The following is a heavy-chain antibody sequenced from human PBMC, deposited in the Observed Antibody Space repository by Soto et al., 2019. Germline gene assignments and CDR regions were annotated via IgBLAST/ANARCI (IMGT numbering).Heavy chain of an antibody. CDR1: GGTFSSYA. D-gene: IGHD4-17*01. CDR2: IIPIFGTA. V-gene: IGHV1-69*01. Sequence: QVQQVQSGAEVKKPGSSVKVSCKASGGTFSSYAISWVRQATGQGLEWMGGIIPIFGTANYAQKFQGRVTITADESTSTAYMELSSLRSEDTAVYYCARVLMGGDYVDYYYGMDVWGQGTTVTVSS. J-gene: IGHJ6*02. CDR3: ARVLMGGDYVDYYYGMDV.